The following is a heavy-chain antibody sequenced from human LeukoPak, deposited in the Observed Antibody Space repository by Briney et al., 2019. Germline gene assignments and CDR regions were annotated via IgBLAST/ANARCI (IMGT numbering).Heavy chain of an antibody. D-gene: IGHD3-3*01. J-gene: IGHJ6*03. Sequence: SETLSLTCSVSGGSVSSYFWSWIRQPPGKGLEWIGYVYFTGTTNYNPSLKSRVTISIDKSRKQLSLKLNSVTTADTAVYYCARTSASYYYYMDVWGKGTTVTI. CDR3: ARTSASYYYYMDV. CDR1: GGSVSSYF. V-gene: IGHV4-59*02. CDR2: VYFTGTT.